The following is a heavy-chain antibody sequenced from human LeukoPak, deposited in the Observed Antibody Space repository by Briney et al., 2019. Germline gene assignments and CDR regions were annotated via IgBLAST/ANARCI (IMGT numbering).Heavy chain of an antibody. D-gene: IGHD6-13*01. CDR3: ARVSPAVGAFDI. V-gene: IGHV4-59*01. CDR2: FYYSGSS. CDR1: GGSISSYY. J-gene: IGHJ3*02. Sequence: SSETLSLTCTVSGGSISSYYWSWIRQPPGKGLEWIGYFYYSGSSNYNPSLKSRVTVSGDTSKNQFSLKLSSVTAADTAIYYCARVSPAVGAFDIWGRGTMVTVSS.